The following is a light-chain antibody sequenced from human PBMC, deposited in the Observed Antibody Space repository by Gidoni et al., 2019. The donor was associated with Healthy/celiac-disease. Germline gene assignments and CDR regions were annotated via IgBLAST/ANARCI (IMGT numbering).Light chain of an antibody. Sequence: EIVFTQSPGTLSLSPGERATLSCRASQSVTSSQLAWYQQKPGQSPSFLIYGASARAPDTPDRFIGSGSGRDFTLTISRLEPEDFGVYYCHQYGSSPFTFGPGTKLDIK. J-gene: IGKJ3*01. CDR3: HQYGSSPFT. CDR2: GAS. CDR1: QSVTSSQ. V-gene: IGKV3-20*01.